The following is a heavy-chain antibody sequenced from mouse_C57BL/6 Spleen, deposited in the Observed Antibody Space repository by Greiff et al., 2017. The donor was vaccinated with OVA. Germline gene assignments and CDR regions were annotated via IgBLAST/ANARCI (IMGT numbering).Heavy chain of an antibody. J-gene: IGHJ2*01. CDR3: ASYSNYYFDY. CDR1: GYTFTSYT. V-gene: IGHV1-4*01. CDR2: INPSSGYT. D-gene: IGHD2-5*01. Sequence: VKLMESGAELARPGASVKMSCKASGYTFTSYTMHWVKQRPGQGLEWIGYINPSSGYTKYNQKFKDKATLTADKSSSTAYMQLSSLTSEDSAVYYCASYSNYYFDYWGQGTTLTVSS.